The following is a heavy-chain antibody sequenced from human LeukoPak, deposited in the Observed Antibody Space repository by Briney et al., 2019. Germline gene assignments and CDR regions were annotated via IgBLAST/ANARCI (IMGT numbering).Heavy chain of an antibody. CDR2: ISGSGGST. CDR3: AKCVGEWFGELGDYYYYMDV. Sequence: GGSLRLSCAASGFTFSSYGMSWVRQAPGKGLEWVSAISGSGGSTYYADSVKGRFTISRDNSKNTLYLQMNSLRAEDTAVYYCAKCVGEWFGELGDYYYYMDVWGKGTTVTISS. V-gene: IGHV3-23*01. J-gene: IGHJ6*03. CDR1: GFTFSSYG. D-gene: IGHD3-10*01.